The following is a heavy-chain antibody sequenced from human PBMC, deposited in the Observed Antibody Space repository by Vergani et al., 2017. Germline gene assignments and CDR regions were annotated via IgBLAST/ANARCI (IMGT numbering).Heavy chain of an antibody. V-gene: IGHV4-59*13. J-gene: IGHJ6*03. Sequence: QVQLEESGPGLVKPSETLSLTCTVSGGSFNTYYWSWIRQSPGKGLKWFGYIYSTGSTNYNPSLNSRVTMSVDTSKNQFSLKLRSVTAADTAVYFCARGCTKLGYCSSTSCNYYYMDVWGKGTTVTVSS. CDR3: ARGCTKLGYCSSTSCNYYYMDV. CDR2: IYSTGST. D-gene: IGHD2-2*01. CDR1: GGSFNTYY.